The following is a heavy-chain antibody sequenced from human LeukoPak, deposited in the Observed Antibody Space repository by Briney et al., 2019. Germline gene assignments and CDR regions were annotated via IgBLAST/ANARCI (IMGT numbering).Heavy chain of an antibody. D-gene: IGHD2-21*02. CDR2: ISGSGGRT. CDR1: GFTFSSYA. Sequence: GGSLRLSCAASGFTFSSYAMSWVRQAPGKGLEWVTAISGSGGRTSYADSVKGRFTISRDNSKNTLYLQMNSLRAEDTAVHYCAKDRDIVVLTATTFDYWGQGTLVTVSA. J-gene: IGHJ4*02. V-gene: IGHV3-23*01. CDR3: AKDRDIVVLTATTFDY.